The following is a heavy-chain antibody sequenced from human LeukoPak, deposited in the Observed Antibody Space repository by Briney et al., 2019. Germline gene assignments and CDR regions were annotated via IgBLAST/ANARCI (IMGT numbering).Heavy chain of an antibody. V-gene: IGHV3-74*01. D-gene: IGHD6-13*01. Sequence: SGGSLRLSCAASGFTFSTYWMHWVRQAPGKGLVWVSRINGDGSSSTYADSVKGRFTISRDNSKNTLYLQMNSLRAEDTAVYYCAKCIAAAGMELYYYYYGMDVWGQGTTVTVSS. CDR2: INGDGSSS. CDR3: AKCIAAAGMELYYYYYGMDV. CDR1: GFTFSTYW. J-gene: IGHJ6*02.